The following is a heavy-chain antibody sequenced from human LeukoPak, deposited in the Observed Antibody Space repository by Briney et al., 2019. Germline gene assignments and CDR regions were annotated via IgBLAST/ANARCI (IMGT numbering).Heavy chain of an antibody. J-gene: IGHJ4*02. CDR3: ARDRIAAAGKPFDY. D-gene: IGHD6-13*01. CDR2: INTNTGNP. Sequence: VASVKVSCKASGYTFTSYAMNWVRPAPGQGLEWMGWINTNTGNPTYAQGFTGRFVFSLDTSVSTAYLQISSLKAEDTAVYYCARDRIAAAGKPFDYWGQGTLVTVSS. CDR1: GYTFTSYA. V-gene: IGHV7-4-1*02.